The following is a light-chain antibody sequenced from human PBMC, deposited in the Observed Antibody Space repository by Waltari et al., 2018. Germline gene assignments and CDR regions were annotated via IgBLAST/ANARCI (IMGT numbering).Light chain of an antibody. CDR2: EDT. CDR1: SGSIASNY. Sequence: NFMLTQPHSVSESPGKTVTISCTRSSGSIASNYVQWYQQRPGSAPTTVIYEDTQRPSGFPDRFSGSIDSSTNSASLTISGLKTEDEADYYCQSYDSNNPVVFGGGTKLTVL. CDR3: QSYDSNNPVV. J-gene: IGLJ2*01. V-gene: IGLV6-57*04.